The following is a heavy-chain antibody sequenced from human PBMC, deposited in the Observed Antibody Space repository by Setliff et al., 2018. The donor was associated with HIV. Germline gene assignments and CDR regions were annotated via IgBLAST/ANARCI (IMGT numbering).Heavy chain of an antibody. CDR2: IYYKGST. CDR3: VRTNYYYYYMDV. Sequence: KTSETLSLTCTVSGGSISSYYWSWIRQPPGKGLEWIGYIYYKGSTFYNPSLKSRVSISVLRSTDQFFLRLNSVTAADTAVYYCVRTNYYYYYMDVWGKGTTVTVSS. V-gene: IGHV4-59*12. J-gene: IGHJ6*03. CDR1: GGSISSYY.